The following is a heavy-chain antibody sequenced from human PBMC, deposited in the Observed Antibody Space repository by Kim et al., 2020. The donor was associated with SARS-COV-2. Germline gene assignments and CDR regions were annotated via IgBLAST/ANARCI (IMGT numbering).Heavy chain of an antibody. Sequence: GGSLRLSCSGSGFSFNRTTMHWVRQAPGKGLEHVSAFRSNGGSPIDIDSVKGRFTISRDNSKSVVYLQMSSLSPEGTAVYYCVKGWGRDTEDIASSFWGQVTLVTVSA. CDR2: FRSNGGSP. D-gene: IGHD5-18*01. V-gene: IGHV3-64D*06. CDR3: VKGWGRDTEDIASSF. CDR1: GFSFNRTT. J-gene: IGHJ4*02.